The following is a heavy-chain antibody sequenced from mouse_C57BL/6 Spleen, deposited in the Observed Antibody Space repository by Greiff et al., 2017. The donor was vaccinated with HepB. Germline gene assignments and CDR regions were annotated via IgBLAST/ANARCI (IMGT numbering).Heavy chain of an antibody. J-gene: IGHJ2*01. Sequence: EVKVVESGAELVRPGASVKLSCTASGFNIKDDYMHWVKQRPEQGLEWIGWIDPENGDTEYASKFQGKATITADTSSNTAYLQLSSLTSEDTAVYYCTPDGFPYYWGQGTTLTVSS. D-gene: IGHD2-3*01. CDR1: GFNIKDDY. CDR2: IDPENGDT. CDR3: TPDGFPYY. V-gene: IGHV14-4*01.